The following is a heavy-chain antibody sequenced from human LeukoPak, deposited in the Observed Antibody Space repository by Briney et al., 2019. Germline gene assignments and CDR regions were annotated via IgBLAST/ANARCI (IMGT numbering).Heavy chain of an antibody. Sequence: RGSLRLSCAASGFTFSSYSMNWVRQAPGKGLEWVSYISSSSSTIYYADSVKGRFTISRDNAKNSLYLQMNSLGAEDTAVYYCARGGYYDSSGYPPRPFDPWGQGTLVTVSS. CDR2: ISSSSSTI. D-gene: IGHD3-22*01. CDR3: ARGGYYDSSGYPPRPFDP. CDR1: GFTFSSYS. J-gene: IGHJ5*02. V-gene: IGHV3-48*01.